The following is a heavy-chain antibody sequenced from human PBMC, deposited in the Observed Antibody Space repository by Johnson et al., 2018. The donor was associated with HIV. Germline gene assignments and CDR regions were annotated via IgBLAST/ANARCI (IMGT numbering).Heavy chain of an antibody. CDR1: GFTFSSYG. CDR3: AKDIYGYDAFDI. CDR2: ISYDGSNK. J-gene: IGHJ3*02. V-gene: IGHV3-30*18. Sequence: QMLLVESGGGVVQPGRSLRLSCAASGFTFSSYGMHWVRQAPGKGLEWVAVISYDGSNKYYADSVKGRFTISRDNSKNTLYLQMNRLRAEDTALYYCAKDIYGYDAFDIWGQGTMVTVSS. D-gene: IGHD5-24*01.